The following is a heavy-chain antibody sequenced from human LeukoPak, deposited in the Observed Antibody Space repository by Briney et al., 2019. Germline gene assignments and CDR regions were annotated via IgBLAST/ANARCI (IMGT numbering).Heavy chain of an antibody. V-gene: IGHV3-7*01. D-gene: IGHD6-13*01. CDR2: IKQDGSEI. Sequence: GGSLRLSCAASGFTFTRYWMSWVRQAPGKGLEWVANIKQDGSEIDSVDSLRGRFTLSRDNAKNSLYLQMSSLRVEDTAVYYCARIGYSSSSFDYWGQGTLVTVSS. CDR3: ARIGYSSSSFDY. J-gene: IGHJ4*02. CDR1: GFTFTRYW.